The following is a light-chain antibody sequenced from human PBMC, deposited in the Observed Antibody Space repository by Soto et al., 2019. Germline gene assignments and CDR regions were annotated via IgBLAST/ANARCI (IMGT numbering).Light chain of an antibody. CDR1: QGISSW. V-gene: IGKV1-12*01. CDR2: DAS. Sequence: DIQMTQSPSSVAASVGDRVTITCRASQGISSWLAWYQKKPGKAPNLLIYDASRLQSGVPSRFSGSGGGTDFTLSISSVQPEDFATYFCQQSYMDPINCGQGTRREIK. J-gene: IGKJ5*01. CDR3: QQSYMDPIN.